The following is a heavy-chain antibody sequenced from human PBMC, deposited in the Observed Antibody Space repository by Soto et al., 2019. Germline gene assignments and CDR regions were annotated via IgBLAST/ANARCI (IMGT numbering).Heavy chain of an antibody. CDR2: IYYSGST. CDR1: GGSISSGGYY. J-gene: IGHJ2*01. V-gene: IGHV4-31*03. CDR3: ARARSTVTRWYFDL. D-gene: IGHD4-17*01. Sequence: QVQLQESGPGLVKPSQTLSLTCTVSGGSISSGGYYWSWIRQHPGKGLEWIGYIYYSGSTYYNPSLKSRVTISVATSKNQFSLKLSSVTAAHTAVYYCARARSTVTRWYFDLWGRGTLVTVSS.